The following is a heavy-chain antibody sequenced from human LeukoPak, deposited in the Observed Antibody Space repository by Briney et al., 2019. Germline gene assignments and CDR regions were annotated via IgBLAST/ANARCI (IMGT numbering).Heavy chain of an antibody. Sequence: SETLSLTCAVYGGSFSGYYWSWIRQPPGKGLEWIGEINHSGSTNYNPSLKSRVTISVDTSKNQFSLKLSSVTTADTAIYYCAGGLYGSKGIFDYWGQGTLVTVSS. CDR2: INHSGST. CDR3: AGGLYGSKGIFDY. J-gene: IGHJ4*02. D-gene: IGHD3-10*01. V-gene: IGHV4-34*01. CDR1: GGSFSGYY.